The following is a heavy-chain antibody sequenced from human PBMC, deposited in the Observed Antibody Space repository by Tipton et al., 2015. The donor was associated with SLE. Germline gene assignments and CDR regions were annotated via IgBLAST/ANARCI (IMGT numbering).Heavy chain of an antibody. CDR2: IYYCGST. CDR1: GDSVGTHY. Sequence: TLSLTCTVSGDSVGTHYWNWIRQPAGKGLEWIGYIYYCGSTYYNPPLKSRVTISMDTSKIQFSLTLSSVPAADTAVHYCASPASNYGSGSYGFDYWGQGTLVTVSS. CDR3: ASPASNYGSGSYGFDY. V-gene: IGHV4-59*04. D-gene: IGHD3-10*01. J-gene: IGHJ4*02.